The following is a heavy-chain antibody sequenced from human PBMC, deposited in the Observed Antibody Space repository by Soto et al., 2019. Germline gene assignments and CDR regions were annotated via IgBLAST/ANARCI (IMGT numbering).Heavy chain of an antibody. J-gene: IGHJ4*02. V-gene: IGHV4-59*01. Sequence: QVQLQESGPGLVKPSETLSLTCTVSGGSISTYYWSWIRQPPGKVLEWIGYINYSGRTNYNPSLNSRITTSLDTSKNQFSLKLSYVTAADTAVFYCASNAGSSWFDYWGQETLLTLSS. CDR3: ASNAGSSWFDY. CDR1: GGSISTYY. CDR2: INYSGRT. D-gene: IGHD6-13*01.